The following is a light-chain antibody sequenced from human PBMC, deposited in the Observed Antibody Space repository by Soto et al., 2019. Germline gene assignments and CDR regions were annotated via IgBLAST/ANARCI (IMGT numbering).Light chain of an antibody. V-gene: IGLV2-14*01. CDR2: EVS. CDR3: SSYTSTTKV. J-gene: IGLJ3*02. Sequence: QSVLTQPASVSGSPGQSITISCTGTSSDVGGYNYVSWYQQYPGKAPKLMIYEVSNRPSGVSNRFSGSKSGNTASLTISGLQAEDEADYYCSSYTSTTKVFGGGNKLTV. CDR1: SSDVGGYNY.